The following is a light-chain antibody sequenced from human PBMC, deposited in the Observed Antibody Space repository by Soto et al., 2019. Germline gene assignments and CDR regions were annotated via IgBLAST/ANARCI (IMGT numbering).Light chain of an antibody. CDR2: DVS. V-gene: IGKV1-5*01. CDR1: QNDTAW. CDR3: QQYDSYRT. Sequence: DIQMTQSPSTLSASVGYRVTITCRASQNDTAWLAWYQLKPGKAPKLLLYDVSTLESGVPSRFSGSGSGTEFTLTISSLQSDDFATYFCQQYDSYRTFGQGTKVVIK. J-gene: IGKJ1*01.